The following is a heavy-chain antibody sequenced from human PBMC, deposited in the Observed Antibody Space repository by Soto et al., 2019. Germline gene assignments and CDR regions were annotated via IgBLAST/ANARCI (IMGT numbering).Heavy chain of an antibody. V-gene: IGHV3-23*01. Sequence: GGSLSLSCAASRFTFSTYAMSWVRQAPGKGLEWVSGIRGGCGDTSYADSVRGRFTCSRDNSKNTLYLQMNSLRAEDTALYYCATSLFGGPDIWGQGTMVTVSS. CDR3: ATSLFGGPDI. CDR1: RFTFSTYA. CDR2: IRGGCGDT. J-gene: IGHJ3*02. D-gene: IGHD2-15*01.